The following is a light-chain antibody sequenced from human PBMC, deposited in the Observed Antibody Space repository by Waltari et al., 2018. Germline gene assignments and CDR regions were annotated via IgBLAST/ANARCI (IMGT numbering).Light chain of an antibody. CDR3: ASRDTSGNPHVV. J-gene: IGLJ2*01. V-gene: IGLV3-19*01. CDR2: GRV. CDR1: RLRSTS. Sequence: SSELTQDPAVSVALGQTVSITCQGDRLRSTSASWYQLKPGQAPLLVLSGRVKRPSGIPDRVSGSSSGNTASLTITGAQAEDEANYFCASRDTSGNPHVVFGGGTKLTVL.